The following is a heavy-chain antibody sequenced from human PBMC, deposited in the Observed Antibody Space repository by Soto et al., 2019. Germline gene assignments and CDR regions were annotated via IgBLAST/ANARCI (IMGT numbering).Heavy chain of an antibody. D-gene: IGHD5-12*01. V-gene: IGHV4-59*01. CDR3: ARDRIGRDGYRNFDY. CDR2: IYYSGST. Sequence: PSETLSLTCTVSGGSISSYYWIWIRQPPGKGLEWIGYIYYSGSTNYNPSLKSRVTISVDTSKNQFSLKLSSVTAADTAVYYCARDRIGRDGYRNFDYWGQGTLVTVSS. CDR1: GGSISSYY. J-gene: IGHJ4*02.